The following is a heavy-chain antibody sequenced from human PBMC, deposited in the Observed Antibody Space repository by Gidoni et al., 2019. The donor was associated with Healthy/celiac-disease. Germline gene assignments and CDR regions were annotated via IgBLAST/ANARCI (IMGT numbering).Heavy chain of an antibody. CDR1: GFPFSSYG. CDR3: ARNPPLRYFDWLPPLGMDV. J-gene: IGHJ6*02. CDR2: IWYDGSNK. Sequence: QVQLVESGGGVVQPGRSLRLSCAASGFPFSSYGMHWVRQAPGKGLEWGAVIWYDGSNKYYADSVKGRFTISRDNSKNTLYLQMNSLRAEDTAVYYCARNPPLRYFDWLPPLGMDVWGQGTTVTVSS. V-gene: IGHV3-33*08. D-gene: IGHD3-9*01.